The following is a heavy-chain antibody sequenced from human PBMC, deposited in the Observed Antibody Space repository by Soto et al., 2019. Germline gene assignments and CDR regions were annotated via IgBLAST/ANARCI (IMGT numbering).Heavy chain of an antibody. V-gene: IGHV3-23*01. CDR3: AKVPLRPYYFDD. CDR2: VSAGGDNT. CDR1: GFTFANYA. J-gene: IGHJ4*02. Sequence: PGGSLRLSCTASGFTFANYAMHWVRQAPGKGLEWVSRVSAGGDNTDYADAVKGRFTISRDNSKNTLFLQMTSLRAEDTALYYCAKVPLRPYYFDDRGPGTLVTVSS. D-gene: IGHD4-17*01.